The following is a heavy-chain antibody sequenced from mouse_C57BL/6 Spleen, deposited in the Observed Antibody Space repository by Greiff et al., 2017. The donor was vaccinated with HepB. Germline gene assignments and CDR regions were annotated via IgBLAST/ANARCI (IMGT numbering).Heavy chain of an antibody. D-gene: IGHD1-1*01. CDR1: GYTFTSYW. Sequence: QVQLQQPGAELVKPGASVKMSCKASGYTFTSYWITWVKQRPGQGLEWIGDIYPGSGSTNYNEKFKSKATLTVDTSSSTAYMQLSSLTSEDSAVYYCARGPGSSLYYYAMDYWGQGTSVTVSS. V-gene: IGHV1-55*01. CDR3: ARGPGSSLYYYAMDY. CDR2: IYPGSGST. J-gene: IGHJ4*01.